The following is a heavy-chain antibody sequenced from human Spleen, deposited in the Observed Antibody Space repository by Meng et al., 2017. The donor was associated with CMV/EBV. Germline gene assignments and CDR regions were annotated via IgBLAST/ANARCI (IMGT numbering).Heavy chain of an antibody. CDR3: AREFKNRRGIFGVASGGYYGMDV. V-gene: IGHV1-69*10. Sequence: SVKVSCKTPGGTFNNYAIGWVRQAPGQGLEWMGGIIPILHIANYAQKFQGRVTITADKSTSTDYMELSSLRSEDTAVYYCAREFKNRRGIFGVASGGYYGMDVWGQGTTVTVSS. CDR1: GGTFNNYA. J-gene: IGHJ6*02. CDR2: IIPILHIA. D-gene: IGHD3-3*01.